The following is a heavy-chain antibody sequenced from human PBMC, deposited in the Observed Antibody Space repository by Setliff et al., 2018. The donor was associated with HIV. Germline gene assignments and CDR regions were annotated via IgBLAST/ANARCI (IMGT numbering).Heavy chain of an antibody. CDR2: IYYSGYT. V-gene: IGHV4-59*01. Sequence: PSETLSLTCNVSGAPISSYYWNWIRQPPGKGLGWIGYIYYSGYTNYNPSLKSRVTISVDTFKNQFSLKLSSVTAADTAVYYCARGLLGAYFDYWGQGTLVTVSS. J-gene: IGHJ4*02. CDR3: ARGLLGAYFDY. CDR1: GAPISSYY. D-gene: IGHD2-15*01.